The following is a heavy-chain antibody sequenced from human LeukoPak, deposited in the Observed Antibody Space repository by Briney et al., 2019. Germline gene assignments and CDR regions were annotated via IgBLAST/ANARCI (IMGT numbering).Heavy chain of an antibody. J-gene: IGHJ4*02. D-gene: IGHD6-6*01. Sequence: PSETLSLTCTVSGGSISSYYWSWIRQPPGKGLEWIGYIYDSGSTNYKPSLKSRVTISVDTSKNQFSLKLSSVTAADTALYYCARARYSSSPFDYWGQGTLVTVSS. CDR1: GGSISSYY. V-gene: IGHV4-59*01. CDR3: ARARYSSSPFDY. CDR2: IYDSGST.